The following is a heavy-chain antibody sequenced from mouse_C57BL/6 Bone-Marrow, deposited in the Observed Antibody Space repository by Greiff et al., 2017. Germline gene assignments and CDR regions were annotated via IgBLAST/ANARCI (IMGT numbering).Heavy chain of an antibody. D-gene: IGHD2-12*01. CDR1: GFTFSDYY. CDR2: INYDGSST. V-gene: IGHV5-16*01. Sequence: EVKLVESEGGLVQPGSSMKLSCTASGFTFSDYYMAWVRQVPEKGLEWVANINYDGSSTYYLDSLKSRFIISRDNAKNILYLQMSSLKSEDTATDYCARERPYFDYWGQGTTLTVSS. CDR3: ARERPYFDY. J-gene: IGHJ2*01.